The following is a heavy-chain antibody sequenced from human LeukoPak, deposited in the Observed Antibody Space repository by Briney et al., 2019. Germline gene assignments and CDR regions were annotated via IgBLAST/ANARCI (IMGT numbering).Heavy chain of an antibody. J-gene: IGHJ3*02. CDR3: ARAIQLWSNPFDI. V-gene: IGHV7-4-1*02. D-gene: IGHD5-18*01. CDR2: INTNTGNP. Sequence: ASVKVSCKASGYTFTSYGISWVRQAPGQGPEWMGWINTNTGNPTYAQGFTGRFVFSLDTSVSTAYLQISSLKAEDTAVYYCARAIQLWSNPFDIWGQGTMVTVSS. CDR1: GYTFTSYG.